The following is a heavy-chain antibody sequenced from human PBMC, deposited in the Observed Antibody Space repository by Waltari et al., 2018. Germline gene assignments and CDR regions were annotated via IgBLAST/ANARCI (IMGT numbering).Heavy chain of an antibody. CDR3: ARERLDIVATSYFDY. J-gene: IGHJ4*02. CDR1: GGSISSSSYY. CDR2: IYYSVST. V-gene: IGHV4-39*02. Sequence: QLQLQESGPGLVKPSETLSLTCTVSGGSISSSSYYWGWIRQPPGKGLEWIGSIYYSVSTYYNPSLKSRVTISVDTSKNQFSLKLSSVTAADTAVYYCARERLDIVATSYFDYWGQGTLVTVSS. D-gene: IGHD5-12*01.